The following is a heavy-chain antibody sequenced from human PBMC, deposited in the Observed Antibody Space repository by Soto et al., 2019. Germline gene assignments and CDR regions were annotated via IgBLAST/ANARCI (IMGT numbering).Heavy chain of an antibody. CDR3: ARRGQEGPGLAH. CDR2: INSDGSST. V-gene: IGHV3-74*01. Sequence: EVQLVESGGNLVQPGGSLRLSCAASGFTFSSYWMHWVRQAPGKGLVWVSRINSDGSSTSYVDSVKGRFTISRDNAKNTLYLQVNSLSVEETAVYYCARRGQEGPGLAHWGQGTPVTVSS. CDR1: GFTFSSYW. J-gene: IGHJ5*02.